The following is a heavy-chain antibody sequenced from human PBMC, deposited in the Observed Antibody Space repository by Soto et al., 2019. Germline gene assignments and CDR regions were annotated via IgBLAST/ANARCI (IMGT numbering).Heavy chain of an antibody. CDR2: MSPDSGNT. CDR3: EVTTGY. Sequence: QVQVVQSRAEVKKPGASVMVSCKTSGYTFTDYDINWVRQAAGQGLEYMGWMSPDSGNTGYSQQFQGRVTMTSNTSTSTAYMELSSLTSEDTAVYYCEVTTGYWGQGTMVTVSS. CDR1: GYTFTDYD. J-gene: IGHJ4*02. V-gene: IGHV1-8*02. D-gene: IGHD1-1*01.